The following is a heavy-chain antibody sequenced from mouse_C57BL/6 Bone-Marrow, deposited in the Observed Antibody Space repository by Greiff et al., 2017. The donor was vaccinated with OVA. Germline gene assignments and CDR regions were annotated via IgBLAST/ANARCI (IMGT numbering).Heavy chain of an antibody. CDR2: IYPGNGDT. V-gene: IGHV1-12*01. D-gene: IGHD2-1*01. CDR3: ERHGYYGRRRFAY. Sequence: QVQLKESGAELVRPGASVKMSCKASGYTFTSYNMHWVKQTPRQGLEWIGAIYPGNGDTSYNQKFKGKATLTVDKSSSTAYMQLSSLTSADSAVYYCERHGYYGRRRFAYWGQGTLVTVSA. J-gene: IGHJ3*01. CDR1: GYTFTSYN.